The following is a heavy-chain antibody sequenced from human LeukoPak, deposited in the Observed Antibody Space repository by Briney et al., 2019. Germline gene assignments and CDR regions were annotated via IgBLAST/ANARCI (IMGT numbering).Heavy chain of an antibody. J-gene: IGHJ4*02. CDR2: IYPGDSDT. V-gene: IGHV5-51*01. CDR3: ARLSGSTWGYFDY. D-gene: IGHD1-26*01. CDR1: GYSSTSYW. Sequence: GESLKISCKGSGYSSTSYWIGWVRQMPGKGLEWMGIIYPGDSDTRYSPSFQGQVTISADTSISTAYLQWRSLKASDTAMYYCARLSGSTWGYFDYWGQGTLVTVSS.